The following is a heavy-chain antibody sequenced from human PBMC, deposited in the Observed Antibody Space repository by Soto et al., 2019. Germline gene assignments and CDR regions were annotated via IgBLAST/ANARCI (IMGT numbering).Heavy chain of an antibody. D-gene: IGHD3-3*01. Sequence: EVQLLESGGGLVQPGGSLRLSCAASGFTFSSYAMSWVRQAPGKGLEWVSAISGSGGSTYYADSVKGRFTISRDNSKNTMYLQMNSLRAEDTAVDYCAKVALVFVEWVSQGMDVWGQGTTVTVSS. CDR1: GFTFSSYA. J-gene: IGHJ6*02. CDR3: AKVALVFVEWVSQGMDV. CDR2: ISGSGGST. V-gene: IGHV3-23*01.